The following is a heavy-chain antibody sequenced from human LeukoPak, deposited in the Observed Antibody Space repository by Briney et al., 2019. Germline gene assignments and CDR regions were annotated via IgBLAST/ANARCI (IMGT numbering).Heavy chain of an antibody. D-gene: IGHD4-23*01. CDR2: IYYSGST. Sequence: SETLSLTCTISGASISSDYWSWIRQHPGKGLEWIGYIYYSGSTYYNPSLKSRVTISVDTSKNQFSLKLSSVTAADTAVYYCARETVVTPFFYYYYMDVWGKGTTVTVSS. CDR3: ARETVVTPFFYYYYMDV. J-gene: IGHJ6*03. V-gene: IGHV4-59*06. CDR1: GASISSDY.